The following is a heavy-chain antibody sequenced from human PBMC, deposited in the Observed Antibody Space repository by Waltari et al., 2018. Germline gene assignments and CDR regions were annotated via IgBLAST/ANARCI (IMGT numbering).Heavy chain of an antibody. J-gene: IGHJ4*02. CDR3: ARTYYDFWTGSYWVHYFDD. V-gene: IGHV1-8*01. Sequence: QVQLVQSGAEVKKPGASVKVSCKASGYNFTNYDISWLRQPAGQGLEWMGWMNPDSGNTGYAQRIQGRVTMTRNTSISTAYMELSSLRSEDTAVYYCARTYYDFWTGSYWVHYFDDWGQGTLVTVSS. CDR2: MNPDSGNT. CDR1: GYNFTNYD. D-gene: IGHD3-3*01.